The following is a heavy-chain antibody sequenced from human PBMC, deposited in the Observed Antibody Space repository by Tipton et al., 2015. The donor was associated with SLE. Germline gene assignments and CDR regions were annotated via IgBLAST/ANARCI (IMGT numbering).Heavy chain of an antibody. D-gene: IGHD5-12*01. V-gene: IGHV4-39*07. J-gene: IGHJ6*03. Sequence: TLSLTCTVSGGSISSGDYYWGWIRQPPGKGLEWIGCIYYSGSTYYNPSLKSRVTISVDTSKNLFSLKLSSVTAADTAVYYCARDQVGYSGYTSFYYMDVWGKGTTVTVSS. CDR2: IYYSGST. CDR3: ARDQVGYSGYTSFYYMDV. CDR1: GGSISSGDYY.